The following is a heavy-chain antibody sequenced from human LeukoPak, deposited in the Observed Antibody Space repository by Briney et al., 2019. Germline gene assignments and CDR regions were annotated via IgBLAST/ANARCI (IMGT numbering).Heavy chain of an antibody. CDR3: TTDYATFDAFDI. D-gene: IGHD2-8*01. CDR1: GLTFSNAW. CDR2: IKSKTDGGTT. V-gene: IGHV3-15*01. J-gene: IGHJ3*02. Sequence: GGSLRLSCAASGLTFSNAWMSWVRQAPGKGLEWVGRIKSKTDGGTTDYAAPVKGRFTISRDDSKNTLYLQMNSLKTEDTAVYYCTTDYATFDAFDIWGQGTMVTVSS.